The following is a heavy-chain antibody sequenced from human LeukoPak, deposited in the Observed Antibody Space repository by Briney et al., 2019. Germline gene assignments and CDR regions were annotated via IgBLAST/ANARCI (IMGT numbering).Heavy chain of an antibody. Sequence: PSETLSLTCTVSGGSISSSSYYWGWIRQPPGKGLEWIGSNYYSGSTYYNPSLKSRVTISVDTSKNQFSLKLSSVTAADTAVYYCAREMGWELAGEDFDYWGQGTLVTVSS. J-gene: IGHJ4*02. CDR1: GGSISSSSYY. CDR3: AREMGWELAGEDFDY. V-gene: IGHV4-39*02. D-gene: IGHD1-26*01. CDR2: NYYSGST.